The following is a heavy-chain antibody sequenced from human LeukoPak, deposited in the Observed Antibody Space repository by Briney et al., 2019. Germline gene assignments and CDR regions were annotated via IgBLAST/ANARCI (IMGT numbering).Heavy chain of an antibody. J-gene: IGHJ4*02. D-gene: IGHD2/OR15-2a*01. CDR2: ISSSSSTI. V-gene: IGHV3-48*02. CDR1: GFTFSSYT. CDR3: AKNWQFDY. Sequence: GGSLRLSCAASGFTFSSYTMNWVRQTPGKGPEWVSYISSSSSTIYYADSVKGRFTISRDNAKNSLYLQMNSLRDEDTAVYYCAKNWQFDYWGQGTLVSVSS.